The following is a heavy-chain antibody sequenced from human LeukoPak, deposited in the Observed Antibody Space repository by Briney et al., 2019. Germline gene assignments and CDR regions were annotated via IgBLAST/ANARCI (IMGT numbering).Heavy chain of an antibody. CDR3: ARVLMVYAINWFDP. V-gene: IGHV4-34*01. D-gene: IGHD2-8*01. J-gene: IGHJ5*02. CDR2: INHSGST. CDR1: GGSFSGYY. Sequence: PSETLSLTCAVYGGSFSGYYWSWIRQPPGKELEWIGEINHSGSTNYNPSLKSRVTISVDTSKNQFSLKLSPVTAADTAVYYCARVLMVYAINWFDPWGQGTLVTVSS.